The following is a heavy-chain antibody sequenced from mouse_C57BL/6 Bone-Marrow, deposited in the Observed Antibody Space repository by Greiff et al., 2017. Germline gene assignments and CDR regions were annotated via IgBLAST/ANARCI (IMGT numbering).Heavy chain of an antibody. CDR1: GYTFTSYG. Sequence: QVQLQQSGAELARPGASVKLSCKASGYTFTSYGISWVKQRTGQGLEWIGEIYPRSGNTYYTEKFKGKATLTADKSSSPAYMELRSLTSEDSAVYFCARVYYYGSSLYWYFDVWGTGTTVTVSS. CDR3: ARVYYYGSSLYWYFDV. CDR2: IYPRSGNT. J-gene: IGHJ1*03. V-gene: IGHV1-81*01. D-gene: IGHD1-1*01.